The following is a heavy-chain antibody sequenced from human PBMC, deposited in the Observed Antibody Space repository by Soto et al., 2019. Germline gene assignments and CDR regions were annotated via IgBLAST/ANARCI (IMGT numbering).Heavy chain of an antibody. Sequence: SETLSLTCTVSGGSISSGGYYWSWIRQHPGKGLEWIGYIYYSGSTYYNPSLKSRVTISVDTSKNQFSLKLSSVTAADTAVYYCAKDPESSVVPAAENWFDPWGQGTLVTVSS. CDR1: GGSISSGGYY. D-gene: IGHD2-2*01. CDR2: IYYSGST. V-gene: IGHV4-31*03. CDR3: AKDPESSVVPAAENWFDP. J-gene: IGHJ5*02.